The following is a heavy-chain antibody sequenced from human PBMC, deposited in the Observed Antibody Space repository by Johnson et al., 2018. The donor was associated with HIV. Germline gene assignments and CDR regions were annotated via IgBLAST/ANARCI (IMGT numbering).Heavy chain of an antibody. Sequence: QVQLVESGGGVVQPGRSLKLSCVGSGFIFSDYGMHWVRQAPGKGLEWVAAVWYDGNNKYYAKSVKGRFTVFRDNADNTVFLQMNRLRAEDTALYFCAKDRTNWGYNSFEMWCQGTFVTVS. V-gene: IGHV3-33*06. CDR3: AKDRTNWGYNSFEM. D-gene: IGHD5-24*01. CDR2: VWYDGNNK. J-gene: IGHJ3*02. CDR1: GFIFSDYG.